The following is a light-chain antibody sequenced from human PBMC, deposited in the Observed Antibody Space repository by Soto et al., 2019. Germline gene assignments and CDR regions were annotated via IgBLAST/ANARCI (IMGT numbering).Light chain of an antibody. CDR3: QQYDNLPQYT. Sequence: DIPMTKSPATVSASVGDRGTSTCRASQTITRWMAWYQQKPGKAPKLLIFDASILQSGVPSRFSGSGSGTDFTFTISSLQPEDIATYYCQQYDNLPQYTFGQGTKVDI. CDR2: DAS. V-gene: IGKV1-5*01. CDR1: QTITRW. J-gene: IGKJ2*01.